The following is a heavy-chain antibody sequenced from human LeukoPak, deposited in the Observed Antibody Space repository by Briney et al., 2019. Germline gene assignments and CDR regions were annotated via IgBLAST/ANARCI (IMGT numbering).Heavy chain of an antibody. V-gene: IGHV4-59*08. J-gene: IGHJ4*02. CDR3: ARHPPSWGDYYGPGGYFDY. Sequence: SETLSLTCTVSGGSISSYYWSWIRQPPGKGLEWIGYIYYSGSTNYNSSLKSRLTISVDASKNQFSLKLSSVTAADTAVYYCARHPPSWGDYYGPGGYFDYWGQGTLVTVSS. CDR1: GGSISSYY. D-gene: IGHD3-10*01. CDR2: IYYSGST.